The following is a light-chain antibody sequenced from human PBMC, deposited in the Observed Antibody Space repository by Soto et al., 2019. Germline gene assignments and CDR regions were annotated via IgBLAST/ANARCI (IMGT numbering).Light chain of an antibody. CDR1: SSDVGGYNY. CDR3: CSYAGSYTFWV. V-gene: IGLV2-11*01. J-gene: IGLJ3*02. CDR2: DVS. Sequence: QSALTQPRSVSGSPGQSVTISCSGTSSDVGGYNYVSWYQQHPGKAPKLMIYDVSKRPSGVPDRFSGSKSGNTASLTISGLHAEDEAAYYCCSYAGSYTFWVFGGGTKLTVL.